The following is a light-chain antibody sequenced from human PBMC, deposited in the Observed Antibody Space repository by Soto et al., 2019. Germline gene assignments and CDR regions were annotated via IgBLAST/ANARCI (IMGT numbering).Light chain of an antibody. CDR1: QSISRSY. CDR3: QQYGRSPRT. Sequence: ELVLTQSPGTLSLCPGERATLSCRASQSISRSYLVWYQKKPGQAPRLLIYGASSRATGIPDRFTGSGSGTDFTLTISRLEPEDFAVYYCQQYGRSPRTFGQGTKVDIK. CDR2: GAS. J-gene: IGKJ1*01. V-gene: IGKV3-20*01.